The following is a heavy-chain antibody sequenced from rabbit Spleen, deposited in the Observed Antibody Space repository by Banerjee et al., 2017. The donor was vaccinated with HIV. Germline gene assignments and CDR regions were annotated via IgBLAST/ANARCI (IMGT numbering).Heavy chain of an antibody. CDR1: GFSFSGSYY. Sequence: QEQLEESGGDLVQPEGSLTLTCTASGFSFSGSYYLCWVRQAPGKGLEWIACIYTGSSGSTYYTSWAKGRFTISKTSSTTMTLQMTSLTAADTATYFCARAFVRLDADGYVMNLWGQGTLVTVS. CDR2: IYTGSSGST. D-gene: IGHD6-1*01. J-gene: IGHJ6*01. V-gene: IGHV1S45*01. CDR3: ARAFVRLDADGYVMNL.